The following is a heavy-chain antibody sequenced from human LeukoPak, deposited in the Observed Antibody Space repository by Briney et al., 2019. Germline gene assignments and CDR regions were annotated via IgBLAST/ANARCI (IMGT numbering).Heavy chain of an antibody. CDR1: GGSISSSSYY. V-gene: IGHV4-39*01. CDR2: IYYSGST. Sequence: SETLSLTCTVSGGSISSSSYYWGWIRQPPGKGLEWIGSIYYSGSTNYNPSLKSRVTISLDTSKNQFSLKLSSVTAADTAVYYCARHLRGLLWIDPWGQGTLVTVSS. J-gene: IGHJ5*02. CDR3: ARHLRGLLWIDP.